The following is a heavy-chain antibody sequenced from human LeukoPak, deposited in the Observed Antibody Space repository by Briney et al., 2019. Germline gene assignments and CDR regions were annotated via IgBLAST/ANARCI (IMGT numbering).Heavy chain of an antibody. J-gene: IGHJ4*02. Sequence: GGSLRLSCTASGFTFNHYGMHWVRQAPGRRLEWVAGIWYDGTNKYYAGSVKGRVTISRDNSRNTLYLQMNSLRVEDTAMYSCARDPAGNRGNFDYWGQGTLVTVSS. V-gene: IGHV3-33*01. D-gene: IGHD6-13*01. CDR3: ARDPAGNRGNFDY. CDR1: GFTFNHYG. CDR2: IWYDGTNK.